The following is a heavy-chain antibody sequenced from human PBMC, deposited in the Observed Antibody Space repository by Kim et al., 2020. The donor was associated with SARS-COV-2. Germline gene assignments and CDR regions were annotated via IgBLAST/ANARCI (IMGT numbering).Heavy chain of an antibody. J-gene: IGHJ4*02. V-gene: IGHV4-39*01. Sequence: SETLSLTCTVSGGSISSSRYYWGWIRQPPGKGLEWIGGIYYSGSTTYNPSLKSGVTISVVPSKNQFSLKLSSVTAADPAVYYCAILTGNGYYYFDYWGQGTLVTLSS. CDR2: IYYSGST. CDR1: GGSISSSRYY. CDR3: AILTGNGYYYFDY. D-gene: IGHD1-1*01.